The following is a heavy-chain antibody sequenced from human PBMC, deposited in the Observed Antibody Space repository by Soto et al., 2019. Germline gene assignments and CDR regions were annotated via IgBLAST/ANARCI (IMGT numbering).Heavy chain of an antibody. CDR3: ARSRIQLWTTRGAFDI. CDR2: INHSGST. D-gene: IGHD5-18*01. V-gene: IGHV4-34*01. Sequence: SETLSLTCAVYGGSFSGYYWSWIRQPPGKGLEWIGEINHSGSTNYNPSLKSRVTISVDTSKNQFSLKLSSVTAADTAVYYCARSRIQLWTTRGAFDIWGQGTMVT. J-gene: IGHJ3*02. CDR1: GGSFSGYY.